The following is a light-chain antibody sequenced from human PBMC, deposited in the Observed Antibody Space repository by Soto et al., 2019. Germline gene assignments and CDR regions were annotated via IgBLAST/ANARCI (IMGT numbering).Light chain of an antibody. Sequence: DIQMTQSPPSLSASVGDTITITCRASQSISTYLDWYQVTPGKAPKVLIYAASTPQDGVPSRFSGSGSGTDFTLTINSLQPEDFATYYCQQNYNLPPWTFGQGTKVDIK. CDR1: QSISTY. CDR3: QQNYNLPPWT. V-gene: IGKV1-39*01. CDR2: AAS. J-gene: IGKJ1*01.